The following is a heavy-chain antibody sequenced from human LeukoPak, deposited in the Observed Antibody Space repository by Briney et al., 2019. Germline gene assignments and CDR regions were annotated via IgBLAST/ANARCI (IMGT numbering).Heavy chain of an antibody. Sequence: GGSLRLSCAASGFTFSSYAMHWVRQAPGKGLEWVAVISYDGSNKYYADSVKGRFTISRGNSKNTLYLQMNSLRAEDTAVYYCGLGSLDYWGQGTLVTVSS. D-gene: IGHD3-10*01. J-gene: IGHJ4*02. CDR3: GLGSLDY. CDR1: GFTFSSYA. V-gene: IGHV3-30*04. CDR2: ISYDGSNK.